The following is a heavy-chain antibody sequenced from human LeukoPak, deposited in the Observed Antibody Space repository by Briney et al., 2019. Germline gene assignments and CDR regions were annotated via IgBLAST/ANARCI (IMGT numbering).Heavy chain of an antibody. CDR2: ISYSGST. J-gene: IGHJ5*02. CDR1: GGSISSYY. D-gene: IGHD3-9*01. CDR3: AQGNYDILTGYPPSWFDP. V-gene: IGHV4-59*01. Sequence: SETLSLTCTVSGGSISSYYWSWIRQPPGKGLEWIGYISYSGSTNYNPSLKSRVTISVDTSKNQLSLKLNSVTAAGTAVYYCAQGNYDILTGYPPSWFDPWGQGTLVTVSS.